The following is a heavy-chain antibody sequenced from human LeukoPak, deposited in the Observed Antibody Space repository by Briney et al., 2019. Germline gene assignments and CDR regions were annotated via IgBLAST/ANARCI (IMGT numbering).Heavy chain of an antibody. J-gene: IGHJ4*02. CDR3: ARGYYDSMGFSNPFDS. D-gene: IGHD3-22*01. V-gene: IGHV4-4*08. CDR2: VHTNGNT. CDR1: GASISSSY. Sequence: SATLSLSCTVSGASISSSYWSWLRQPPGKGLEWIAFVHTNGNTNSTPSLRGRVTVSVDASKNQFSLMLRSVAAADTALYYCARGYYDSMGFSNPFDSWGQGILVTVSS.